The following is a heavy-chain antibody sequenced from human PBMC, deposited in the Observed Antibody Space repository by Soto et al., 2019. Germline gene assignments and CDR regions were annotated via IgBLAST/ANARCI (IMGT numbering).Heavy chain of an antibody. CDR1: GYTFTSYD. D-gene: IGHD4-17*01. V-gene: IGHV1-8*01. J-gene: IGHJ4*02. CDR3: ARTTLSTVVTPRHFDY. Sequence: QVQLVQSGAEVKKPGASVKVSCKASGYTFTSYDINWVRQATGQGLEWMGWMNPNSGDTGYAQKFQGRVTMTMNTPIRTAYMELSSLRSEDTAVYYCARTTLSTVVTPRHFDYWGQGTLVTVSS. CDR2: MNPNSGDT.